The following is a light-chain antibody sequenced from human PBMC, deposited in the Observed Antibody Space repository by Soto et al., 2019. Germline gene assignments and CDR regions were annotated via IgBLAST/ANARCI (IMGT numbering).Light chain of an antibody. J-gene: IGKJ1*01. V-gene: IGKV1-5*03. CDR2: KAS. Sequence: EIQVTQSTSTLSASVGNRVTIFCRASQTIGSWLAWYQQKPGKAPNLLIYKASTLASGVPSRFSGSGSGTEFTLTISSLQPDDFATYYCQHYNSYSDTFGQGTKVDIK. CDR3: QHYNSYSDT. CDR1: QTIGSW.